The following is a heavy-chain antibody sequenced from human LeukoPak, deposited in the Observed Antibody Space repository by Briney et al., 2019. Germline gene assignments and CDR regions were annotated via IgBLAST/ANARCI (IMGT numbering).Heavy chain of an antibody. D-gene: IGHD6-6*01. CDR2: ISHSGSS. J-gene: IGHJ4*02. V-gene: IGHV4-38-2*02. CDR3: ARDSSSSPFAS. Sequence: SETLSLTCAVSGYSISSGYYWGGIRQPPGKGLEWVGGISHSGSSYYNPSLKSRVTISVDTSKNQFSLKLSSVTAADTAVYYCARDSSSSPFASWGQGTLVTVSS. CDR1: GYSISSGYY.